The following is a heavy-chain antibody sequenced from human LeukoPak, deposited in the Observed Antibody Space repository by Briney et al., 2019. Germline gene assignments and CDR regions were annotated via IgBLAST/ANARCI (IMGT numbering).Heavy chain of an antibody. V-gene: IGHV3-7*01. J-gene: IGHJ4*02. CDR3: ARDNGVYSNYFFDY. CDR1: GFTFSSYW. CDR2: IKRDGSEK. Sequence: GGSLRLSCAASGFTFSSYWMSWVRQAPGKGLEWVANIKRDGSEKYYVDSVKGRFTISRDNAKNSLYLQMNSLRAEDTAVYYCARDNGVYSNYFFDYWGQGTLVTVSS. D-gene: IGHD4-11*01.